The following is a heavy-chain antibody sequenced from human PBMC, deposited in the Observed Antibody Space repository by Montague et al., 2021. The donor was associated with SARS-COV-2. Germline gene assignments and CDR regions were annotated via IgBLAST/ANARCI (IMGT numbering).Heavy chain of an antibody. D-gene: IGHD3-3*01. CDR3: ASEGGITIFGVVILYYFDY. CDR1: GGSISSGSYY. J-gene: IGHJ4*02. CDR2: IYTSGST. V-gene: IGHV4-61*02. Sequence: TLSLTCTVSGGSISSGSYYWSWIRQPAGKGLEWIGRIYTSGSTNYNPSLKSRVTISVDTSKNQFSLKLSSVTAADTAVYYCASEGGITIFGVVILYYFDYWGQGTLVTVSS.